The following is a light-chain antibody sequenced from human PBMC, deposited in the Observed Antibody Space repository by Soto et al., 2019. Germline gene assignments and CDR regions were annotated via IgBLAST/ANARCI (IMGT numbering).Light chain of an antibody. V-gene: IGKV3-11*01. CDR3: HQRQSWPRT. J-gene: IGKJ1*01. CDR1: QSVSIF. CDR2: DAS. Sequence: EIVLTQSPATLSLSPGERATLSCMASQSVSIFLTWYQQKPGQAPRLLIYDASQRATGIPARFSGSGSGTDFTLTISPLQPEDFALYYCHQRQSWPRTFGQGTKVDIK.